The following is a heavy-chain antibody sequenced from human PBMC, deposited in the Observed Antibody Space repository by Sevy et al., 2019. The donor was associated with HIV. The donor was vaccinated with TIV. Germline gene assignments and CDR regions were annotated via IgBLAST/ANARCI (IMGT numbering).Heavy chain of an antibody. CDR3: VRDGLASATDFDY. CDR1: GFTFTNYW. J-gene: IGHJ4*02. V-gene: IGHV3-7*01. CDR2: IKEDGSDK. D-gene: IGHD2-15*01. Sequence: GGSLTLSCEVSGFTFTNYWMTWVRQAPGKGLEWVANIKEDGSDKYYGDSVKGRFSLSRDNAKNSLDLQMDSLRAEATAVYYCVRDGLASATDFDYWGQGTLVTVSS.